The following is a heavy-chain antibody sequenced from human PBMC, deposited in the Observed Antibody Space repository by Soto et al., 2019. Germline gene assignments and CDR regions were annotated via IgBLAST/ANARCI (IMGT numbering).Heavy chain of an antibody. CDR1: GFTVSSNY. CDR3: ARVPTDYYYMDV. CDR2: IYSGGST. Sequence: GGSLRPSCAASGFTVSSNYMSWVRQAPGKGLEWVSVIYSGGSTYYADSVKGRFTISRDNSKNTLYLQMNSLRAEDTAVYYCARVPTDYYYMDVWGKGTTVTVSS. J-gene: IGHJ6*03. V-gene: IGHV3-66*01.